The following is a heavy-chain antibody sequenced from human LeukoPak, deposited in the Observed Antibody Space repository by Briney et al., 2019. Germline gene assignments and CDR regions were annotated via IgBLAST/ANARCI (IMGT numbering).Heavy chain of an antibody. CDR1: GYTFTGYY. V-gene: IGHV1-2*02. D-gene: IGHD5-18*01. CDR2: INPNSGGT. Sequence: ASVKVSCKASGYTFTGYYMHWVRQAPGQGLEWMGWINPNSGGTNYAQKFQGRVTMTRDTSISTAYMELSRLRSDDTAVCYCARLGYGDNWFDPWGQGTLVTVSS. J-gene: IGHJ5*02. CDR3: ARLGYGDNWFDP.